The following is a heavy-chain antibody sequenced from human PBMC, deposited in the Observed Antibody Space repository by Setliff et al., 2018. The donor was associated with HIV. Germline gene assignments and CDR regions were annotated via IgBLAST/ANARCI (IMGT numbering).Heavy chain of an antibody. D-gene: IGHD6-13*01. V-gene: IGHV3-20*04. J-gene: IGHJ4*02. CDR2: INWNGASV. Sequence: PGGSLRLSCAASGFTFSSYWMHWVRQTPGKGLEWVSGINWNGASVGYADSVEGRFTISRDNAKNTLYLQMNSLRAEDTALYYCARDQSSSWTTGLDYWGQGALVTVSS. CDR3: ARDQSSSWTTGLDY. CDR1: GFTFSSYW.